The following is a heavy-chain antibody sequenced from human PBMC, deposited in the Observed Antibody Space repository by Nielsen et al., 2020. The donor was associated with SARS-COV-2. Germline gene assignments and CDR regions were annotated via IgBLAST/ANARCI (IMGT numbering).Heavy chain of an antibody. CDR3: ARDVDTAMVYYYGMDV. CDR2: ISSSSSTI. D-gene: IGHD5-18*01. V-gene: IGHV3-48*01. Sequence: GGSLRLSCAASGFTFSSYSMNWVRQAPGKGLEWVSYISSSSSTIYYADSVKGRFTISRDNAKNSLYLQMNSLRAEDTAVYYCARDVDTAMVYYYGMDVWGQGTMVTVSS. CDR1: GFTFSSYS. J-gene: IGHJ6*02.